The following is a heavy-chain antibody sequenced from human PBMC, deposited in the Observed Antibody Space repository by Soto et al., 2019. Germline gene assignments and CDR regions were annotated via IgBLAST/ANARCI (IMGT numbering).Heavy chain of an antibody. CDR1: GITFNNYA. CDR3: AKRRVGSGSLTPRVDF. D-gene: IGHD3-10*01. Sequence: EVQLLESGGGLVQPGGSLRLSCAASGITFNNYAMTWVRQAPGKGLEWVSAISGGGDTTSYADSVKGRFTVSRDGSKNTLYLPMTSLRAEDTALYNCAKRRVGSGSLTPRVDFWGQGTLFTVSS. CDR2: ISGGGDTT. V-gene: IGHV3-23*01. J-gene: IGHJ4*02.